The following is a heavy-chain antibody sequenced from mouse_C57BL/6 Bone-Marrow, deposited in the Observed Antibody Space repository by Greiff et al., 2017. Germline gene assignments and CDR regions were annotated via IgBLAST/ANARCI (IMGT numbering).Heavy chain of an antibody. V-gene: IGHV7-1*01. Sequence: EVQRVESGGGLVQSGRSLRLSCATSGFTFSDFYMEWVRQAPGKGLEWIAASRNKANDYTTEYSASVKGRFIVSRDTSQSILYLQMNALRAEDTAIYYCARDYYYYGSRGWYFDVWGTGTTVTVSS. J-gene: IGHJ1*03. CDR1: GFTFSDFY. CDR3: ARDYYYYGSRGWYFDV. CDR2: SRNKANDYTT. D-gene: IGHD1-1*01.